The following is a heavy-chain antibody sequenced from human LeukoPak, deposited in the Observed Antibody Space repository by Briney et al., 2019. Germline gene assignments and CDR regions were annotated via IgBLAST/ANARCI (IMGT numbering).Heavy chain of an antibody. J-gene: IGHJ4*02. CDR3: TTTYFDWYYFDY. Sequence: PGGSLRLSCAASGFTFSNAWMSWVRQAPGKGLEWVGRIKSKTDGGTTDYAAPVKGRFTISRDDSKNALYLQMNSLKTEDTAVYYCTTTYFDWYYFDYWGQGTLVTVSS. D-gene: IGHD3-9*01. V-gene: IGHV3-15*01. CDR1: GFTFSNAW. CDR2: IKSKTDGGTT.